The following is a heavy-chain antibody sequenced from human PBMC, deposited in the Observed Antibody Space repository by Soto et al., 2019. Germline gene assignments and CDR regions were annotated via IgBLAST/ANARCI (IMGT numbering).Heavy chain of an antibody. D-gene: IGHD6-19*01. V-gene: IGHV3-30*18. J-gene: IGHJ6*02. CDR3: AKALSSGWFYYYYYGMDV. CDR1: GFTFSSYG. Sequence: QVQLVESGGGVVQPGRSLRLSCAASGFTFSSYGMHWVRQAPGKGLEWVAVISYDGSNKYYADSVKGRFTISRDNSKNTLYLQMNSLRAEDTAVYYCAKALSSGWFYYYYYGMDVWGQGTTVTVSS. CDR2: ISYDGSNK.